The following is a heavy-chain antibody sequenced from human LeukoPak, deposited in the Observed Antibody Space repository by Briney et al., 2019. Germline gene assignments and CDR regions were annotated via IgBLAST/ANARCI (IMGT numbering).Heavy chain of an antibody. J-gene: IGHJ6*02. Sequence: ASVKVSCKASGYTFTSYGISWVRQAPGQGLEWMGWISAYNGNTNYAQKLQGRVTMTTDTSTSTAYMELRSLRSDDTAVYYCARLYGSGSPNHYYYYYGMDVWGQGTTVTVSS. CDR1: GYTFTSYG. D-gene: IGHD3-10*01. CDR2: ISAYNGNT. CDR3: ARLYGSGSPNHYYYYYGMDV. V-gene: IGHV1-18*01.